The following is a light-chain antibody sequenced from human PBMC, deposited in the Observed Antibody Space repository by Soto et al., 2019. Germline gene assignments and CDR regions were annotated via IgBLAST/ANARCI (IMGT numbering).Light chain of an antibody. V-gene: IGLV2-23*02. Sequence: QSALTQPASVSGSPGQSITISCTGTSSDVGNYNLVSWYQQNPGKAPRLMIYEVTKRPSGVSHRFSGSKSGNTASLTISGLQAEDEADYYCCSYARSTTWVFGGGTKLTVL. J-gene: IGLJ3*02. CDR2: EVT. CDR1: SSDVGNYNL. CDR3: CSYARSTTWV.